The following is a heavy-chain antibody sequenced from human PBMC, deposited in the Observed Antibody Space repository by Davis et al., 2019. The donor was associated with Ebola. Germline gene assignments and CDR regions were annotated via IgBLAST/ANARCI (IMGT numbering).Heavy chain of an antibody. CDR3: AREGYIAVAAEYYYYYGMDV. V-gene: IGHV1-18*04. Sequence: ASVKVSCKASGYTFTSYGIGWVRQAPGQGLEWMGWISAYNGNTNYAQKVQGRVTMTTDTSTSTAYMELRSLKSDDTAVYYCAREGYIAVAAEYYYYYGMDVWGKGTTVTVSS. CDR2: ISAYNGNT. D-gene: IGHD6-19*01. J-gene: IGHJ6*04. CDR1: GYTFTSYG.